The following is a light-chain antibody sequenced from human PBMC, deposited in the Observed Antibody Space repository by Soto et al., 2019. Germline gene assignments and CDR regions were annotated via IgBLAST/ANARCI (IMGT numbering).Light chain of an antibody. J-gene: IGKJ1*01. CDR1: QSVSDTF. Sequence: EIVLTQSPGTLSLSTGERVTLSCRASQSVSDTFIAWYQQKPGQAPRLLIYGGFYRATGIPDRFSGSGSGTDFTLTITRLEPEDLAMYYCQQYVTSPWTFGQGTRLDIK. V-gene: IGKV3-20*01. CDR2: GGF. CDR3: QQYVTSPWT.